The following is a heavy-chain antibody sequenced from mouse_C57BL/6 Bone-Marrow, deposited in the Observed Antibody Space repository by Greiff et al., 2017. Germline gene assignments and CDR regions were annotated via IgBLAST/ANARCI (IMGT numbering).Heavy chain of an antibody. D-gene: IGHD1-1*01. CDR3: ARYYYYGSNLYAMDY. Sequence: QVQLQQPGAELVKPGASVKLSCKASGYTFTSYWMHWVKQRPGQGLEWIGMIHPNSGSTNYNEKFKSKATLTVDKSSSTAYMQLSSLTSEDSAVYYCARYYYYGSNLYAMDYWGQGTSVTVSS. CDR2: IHPNSGST. J-gene: IGHJ4*01. CDR1: GYTFTSYW. V-gene: IGHV1-64*01.